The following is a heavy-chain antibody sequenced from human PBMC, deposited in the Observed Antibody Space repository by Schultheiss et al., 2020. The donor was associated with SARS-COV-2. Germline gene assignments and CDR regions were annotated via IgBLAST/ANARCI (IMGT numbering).Heavy chain of an antibody. CDR2: ISSSSSYI. Sequence: GESLKISCAASGFTFSSYSMNWVRQAPGKGLEWVSSISSSSSYIYYADSVKGRFTISRDNSKNTLYLQMNSLRAEDTAVYYCAKSLFDYWGQGTLVTVSS. CDR1: GFTFSSYS. V-gene: IGHV3-21*04. J-gene: IGHJ4*02. CDR3: AKSLFDY.